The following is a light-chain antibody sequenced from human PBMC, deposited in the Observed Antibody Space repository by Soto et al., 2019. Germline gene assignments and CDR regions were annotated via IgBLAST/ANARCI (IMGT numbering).Light chain of an antibody. CDR3: QQYNNWPPIT. V-gene: IGKV3-15*01. CDR1: QGVTTN. Sequence: ETVLTQSPATLSMSPGDRATLSCRASQGVTTNLAWYQQKSGQAPRLLIYGASTRATGIPARFSGSGSGTEFTLPISSLQSEDFAVYFCQQYNNWPPITFGQGTRLEIK. CDR2: GAS. J-gene: IGKJ5*01.